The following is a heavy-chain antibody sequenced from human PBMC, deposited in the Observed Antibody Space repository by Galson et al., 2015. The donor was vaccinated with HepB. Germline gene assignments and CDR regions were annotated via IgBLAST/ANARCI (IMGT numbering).Heavy chain of an antibody. Sequence: SLRLSCAASGFTFSDHYMDWVRQAPGKGLEWVGRTRNKANSYTTEYAASVKGRFTISRDDSKNSLYLQMNSLKTEDTAVYYCAREGSRFSSGWYVGIYYGMDVWGQGTTVTVSS. CDR2: TRNKANSYTT. CDR1: GFTFSDHY. V-gene: IGHV3-72*01. D-gene: IGHD6-19*01. J-gene: IGHJ6*02. CDR3: AREGSRFSSGWYVGIYYGMDV.